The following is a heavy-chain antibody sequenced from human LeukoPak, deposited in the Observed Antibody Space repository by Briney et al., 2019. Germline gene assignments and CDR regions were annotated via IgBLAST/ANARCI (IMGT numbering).Heavy chain of an antibody. D-gene: IGHD3-10*01. CDR3: AGDGPYYGSGSYISYYFDY. Sequence: ASVKVSCKASGYTFTGYYMHWVRQAPGQGLEWMGWINPNSGGTNYAQKFQGRVTMTRDTSISTAYMELSRLRSDDTAVYYCAGDGPYYGSGSYISYYFDYWGQGTLVTVSS. CDR1: GYTFTGYY. CDR2: INPNSGGT. J-gene: IGHJ4*02. V-gene: IGHV1-2*02.